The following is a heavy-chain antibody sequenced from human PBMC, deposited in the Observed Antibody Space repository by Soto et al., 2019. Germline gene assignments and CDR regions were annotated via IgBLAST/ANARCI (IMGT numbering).Heavy chain of an antibody. V-gene: IGHV3-30-3*01. CDR3: GRDRRFGDGYNLGFEY. CDR1: GFSFSSYA. CDR2: ISFDGSNK. J-gene: IGHJ4*02. Sequence: PGGSLRLSCAASGFSFSSYAMHWIRKAPGKGLEWVAVISFDGSNKYYADSVKDRFTISRDNSKNTLYVEMTSLRAEDTAVYYCGRDRRFGDGYNLGFEYWGQGTLVTVSS. D-gene: IGHD5-12*01.